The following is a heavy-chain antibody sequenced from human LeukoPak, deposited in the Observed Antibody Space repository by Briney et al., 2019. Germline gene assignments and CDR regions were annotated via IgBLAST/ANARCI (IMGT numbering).Heavy chain of an antibody. CDR1: GYTFTGYY. V-gene: IGHV1-2*02. CDR2: INPNSGTT. Sequence: ASVKVSCKASGYTFTGYYMHWVRQAPGQGLEWMGWINPNSGTTNYAQKFQGRVTMTRDTSISTAYMELSRLRSDDTAVYYCARVATDSSSWGYYYYYMDVWGKGTTVTVSS. D-gene: IGHD6-13*01. J-gene: IGHJ6*03. CDR3: ARVATDSSSWGYYYYYMDV.